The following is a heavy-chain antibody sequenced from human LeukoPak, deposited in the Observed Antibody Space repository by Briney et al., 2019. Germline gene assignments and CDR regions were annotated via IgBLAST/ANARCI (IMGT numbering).Heavy chain of an antibody. J-gene: IGHJ4*02. V-gene: IGHV3-7*01. CDR3: AKGVPADAGDVYSSGWWLQNFDY. CDR1: GFIFRSYW. Sequence: GGSLRLSCAASGFIFRSYWMSWVRQAPGKGLEWVANMKQDGSETYYLDSVKGRFTISRDNARNSLYLQMNSLRVEDTAVYYCAKGVPADAGDVYSSGWWLQNFDYWGQGTLVTVSS. CDR2: MKQDGSET. D-gene: IGHD6-19*01.